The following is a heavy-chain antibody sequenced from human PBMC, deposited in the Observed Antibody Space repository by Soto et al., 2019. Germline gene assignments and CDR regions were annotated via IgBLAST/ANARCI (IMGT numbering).Heavy chain of an antibody. CDR1: GFTFSDYY. Sequence: GGSLRLSCAASGFTFSDYYMSWIRQAPGKGLEWLSYISSSGTTRNYADSVKGRFTISRDNAKNSLYLQMNSLTAEDTAVYYCARDLRLSSGYYFDWFDPWGQGTLVTVSS. CDR2: ISSSGTTR. D-gene: IGHD3-22*01. V-gene: IGHV3-11*04. J-gene: IGHJ5*02. CDR3: ARDLRLSSGYYFDWFDP.